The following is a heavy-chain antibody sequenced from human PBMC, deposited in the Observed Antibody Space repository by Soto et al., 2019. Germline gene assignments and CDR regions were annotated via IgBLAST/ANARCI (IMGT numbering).Heavy chain of an antibody. CDR2: IDPSDSYT. CDR3: ARQIILWFGEFYYYGMDV. J-gene: IGHJ6*02. Sequence: PGELLKISCKGSGYSFTSYWISWVRQMPGKGLEWMGRIDPSDSYTNYSPSFQGHVTISADKSISTAYLQWSSLKASDTAMYYCARQIILWFGEFYYYGMDVWGQGTTVTVSS. D-gene: IGHD3-10*01. V-gene: IGHV5-10-1*01. CDR1: GYSFTSYW.